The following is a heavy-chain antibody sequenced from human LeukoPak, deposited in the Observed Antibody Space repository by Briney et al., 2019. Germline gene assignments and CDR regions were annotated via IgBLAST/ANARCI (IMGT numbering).Heavy chain of an antibody. CDR2: ISGSGGST. CDR3: ATGYRYYYDSSGYGY. CDR1: GFTFSSYA. D-gene: IGHD3-22*01. V-gene: IGHV3-23*01. J-gene: IGHJ4*02. Sequence: GGSLRLSCAASGFTFSSYAMSWVRQAPGKGLEWVSAISGSGGSTYYADSVKGRFTISRDNSKNTLYLQMNSLRAEDTAVYYCATGYRYYYDSSGYGYWGQGTLVTVSS.